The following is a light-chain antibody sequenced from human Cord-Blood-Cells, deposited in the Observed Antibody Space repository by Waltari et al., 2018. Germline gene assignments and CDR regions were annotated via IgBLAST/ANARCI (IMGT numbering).Light chain of an antibody. J-gene: IGKJ2*02. CDR1: QSVSSY. CDR2: DAS. V-gene: IGKV3-11*01. Sequence: EIVLTQSPATLSLYPGERATLSCRASQSVSSYLAWYQQKPGQAPRLLIYDASSRATGIPARFSGSGSGTDFTLTISSLEPEDFAVYYCQQRSNWRTFGQGTKLEIK. CDR3: QQRSNWRT.